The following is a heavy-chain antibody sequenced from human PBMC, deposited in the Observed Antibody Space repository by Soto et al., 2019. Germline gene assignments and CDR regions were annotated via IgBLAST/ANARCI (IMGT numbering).Heavy chain of an antibody. Sequence: QVQLVQSGAEVKKPGASVKVSCKASGYTFTSYGISWVRQAPGQGLEWMGLISAYNGNTNYAQKLQGRVTMTTDTSTSTAYMELRSLRSDDTAVYYCARARVGMMTTVTPPDYWGQGTLVTVSS. CDR1: GYTFTSYG. CDR3: ARARVGMMTTVTPPDY. V-gene: IGHV1-18*01. CDR2: ISAYNGNT. D-gene: IGHD4-17*01. J-gene: IGHJ4*02.